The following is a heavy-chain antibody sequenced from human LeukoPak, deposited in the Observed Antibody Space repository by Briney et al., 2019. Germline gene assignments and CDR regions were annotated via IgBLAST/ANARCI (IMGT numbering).Heavy chain of an antibody. CDR1: GFTFSSYS. V-gene: IGHV3-21*04. Sequence: GGSLRLSCAASGFTFSSYSMNWVRQAPGKGLEWVSSISGSSSYIYYADSVKGRFSISRDNFKNTLYVQMNSLRAEDTAIYYCARSESRGFSGYDYYAFDFWGQGTMVTVSS. D-gene: IGHD5-12*01. J-gene: IGHJ3*01. CDR2: ISGSSSYI. CDR3: ARSESRGFSGYDYYAFDF.